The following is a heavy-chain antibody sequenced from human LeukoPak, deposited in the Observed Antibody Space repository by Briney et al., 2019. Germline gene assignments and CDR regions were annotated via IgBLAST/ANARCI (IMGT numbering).Heavy chain of an antibody. Sequence: ASVKVSCKASGYTFTSYGISWVRQAPGQGFEWMGWFSAYNGNTNYAQKLQGRVTMTTDTSTSTAYMELRSLRSDDTAVYYCARDRSEGYYGSGSYIFDYWGQGTLVTVSS. D-gene: IGHD3-10*01. CDR1: GYTFTSYG. V-gene: IGHV1-18*01. CDR3: ARDRSEGYYGSGSYIFDY. CDR2: FSAYNGNT. J-gene: IGHJ4*02.